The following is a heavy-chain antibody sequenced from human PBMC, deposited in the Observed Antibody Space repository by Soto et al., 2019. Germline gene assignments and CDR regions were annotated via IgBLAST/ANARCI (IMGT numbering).Heavy chain of an antibody. CDR2: IYTSGST. CDR3: VSTYYYDSSGYYGDYFDY. J-gene: IGHJ4*02. CDR1: GGSISSYY. D-gene: IGHD3-22*01. Sequence: PSETLSLTCTVSGGSISSYYWSWIRQPAGKGLEWIGRIYTSGSTNYNPSLKSRVTTSVDTSKNQFSLKLSSVTAADTAVYYCVSTYYYDSSGYYGDYFDYWGQGTLVTVSS. V-gene: IGHV4-4*07.